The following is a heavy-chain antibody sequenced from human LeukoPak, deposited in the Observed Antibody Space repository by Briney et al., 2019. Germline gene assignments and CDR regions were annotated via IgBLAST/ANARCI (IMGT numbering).Heavy chain of an antibody. J-gene: IGHJ5*02. CDR3: ARQPGDVYSWFDP. V-gene: IGHV4-30-4*01. CDR2: IYYSGSS. D-gene: IGHD5/OR15-5a*01. Sequence: PSETLSLTCTVSGGSINNGGYYWSWIRQHPGKGLEWIGYIYYSGSSYYNPSLRSRVTISVDTSKNQFSLKLSSVTAADTAVYYCARQPGDVYSWFDPWGQGTLVTVSS. CDR1: GGSINNGGYY.